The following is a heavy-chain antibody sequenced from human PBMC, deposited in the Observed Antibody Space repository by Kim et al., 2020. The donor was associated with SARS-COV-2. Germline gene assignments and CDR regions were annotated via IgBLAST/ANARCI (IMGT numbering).Heavy chain of an antibody. Sequence: SETLSLTCAVYGGSFSGYYWSWIRQPPGKGLEWIGEINHSGSTNYNPSLKSRVTISVDTSKNQFSLKLSSVTAADTAVYYCARGSYRYDYVWGSYRYTHAFDSWGQGTLVTVSS. CDR2: INHSGST. CDR3: ARGSYRYDYVWGSYRYTHAFDS. J-gene: IGHJ4*02. CDR1: GGSFSGYY. V-gene: IGHV4-34*01. D-gene: IGHD3-16*02.